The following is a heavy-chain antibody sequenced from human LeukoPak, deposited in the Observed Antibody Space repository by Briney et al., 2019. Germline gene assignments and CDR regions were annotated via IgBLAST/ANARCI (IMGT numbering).Heavy chain of an antibody. CDR1: GGSFSGYY. CDR3: ARGWFGELLH. J-gene: IGHJ4*02. CDR2: INHSGST. V-gene: IGHV4-34*01. Sequence: SEPLSLTCAVYGGSFSGYYWSWIRQPPGKGLEWIGEINHSGSTNYNPSLKSRVTISVDTSKNQFSLKLSSVTAADTAVYYCARGWFGELLHWGQGTLVTVSS. D-gene: IGHD3-10*01.